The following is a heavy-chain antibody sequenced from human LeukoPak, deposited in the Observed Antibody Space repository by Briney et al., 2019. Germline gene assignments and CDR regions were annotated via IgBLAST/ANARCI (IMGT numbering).Heavy chain of an antibody. CDR2: IYYSGRT. J-gene: IGHJ4*02. CDR1: GGSISSYF. V-gene: IGHV4-59*01. Sequence: SETLSLTCTVSGGSISSYFWSWIRQPPGKGLEWIVHIYYSGRTNYSPSVKSRVTISVDTSKNQFSLILSSVTAADTAVYYCARDRGSSGWYGEGYFDYWGQGILVTVSP. CDR3: ARDRGSSGWYGEGYFDY. D-gene: IGHD6-19*01.